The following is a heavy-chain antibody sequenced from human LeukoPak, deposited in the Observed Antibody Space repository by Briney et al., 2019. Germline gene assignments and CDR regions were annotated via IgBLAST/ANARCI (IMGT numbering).Heavy chain of an antibody. CDR1: GYTFTGYY. V-gene: IGHV1-2*02. Sequence: ASVKVSCKASGYTFTGYYMHWVRQAPGQGLEWMGWINPNSGGTNYAQKFQGRVTMTRDTSISTAYMELSRLRSDDTAVYYCARGFGSSWYRGPQGYFDYWGQGTLVTVSS. D-gene: IGHD6-13*01. CDR3: ARGFGSSWYRGPQGYFDY. J-gene: IGHJ4*02. CDR2: INPNSGGT.